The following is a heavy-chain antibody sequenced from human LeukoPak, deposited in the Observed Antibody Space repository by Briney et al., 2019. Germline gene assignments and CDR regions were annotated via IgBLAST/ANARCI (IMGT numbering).Heavy chain of an antibody. CDR3: ARAKYSGSHLSPFDY. V-gene: IGHV1-2*02. Sequence: ASVKVSCKASGYTFTGYYIHWVRQAPGQGLEWMGWINPNSGGTNYAQKFQGRVTMTRDMSTSTVYMELSSLRSEDTAVYYCARAKYSGSHLSPFDYWGQGTLVTVSS. D-gene: IGHD1-26*01. CDR1: GYTFTGYY. CDR2: INPNSGGT. J-gene: IGHJ4*02.